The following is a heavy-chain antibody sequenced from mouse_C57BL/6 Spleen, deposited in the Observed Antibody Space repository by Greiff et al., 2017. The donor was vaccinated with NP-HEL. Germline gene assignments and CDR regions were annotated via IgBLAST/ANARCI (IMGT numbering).Heavy chain of an antibody. V-gene: IGHV1-55*01. CDR1: GYTFTSYW. D-gene: IGHD2-1*01. CDR2: IYPGSGST. Sequence: QVQLQQPGAELVKPGASVKMSCKASGYTFTSYWITWVKQRPGQGLEWIGDIYPGSGSTNYNEKFKSKATLTVDKSSSTAYMQLSSLTSEDSAVYYCARDGIYAMDYWGQGTSVTVSS. CDR3: ARDGIYAMDY. J-gene: IGHJ4*01.